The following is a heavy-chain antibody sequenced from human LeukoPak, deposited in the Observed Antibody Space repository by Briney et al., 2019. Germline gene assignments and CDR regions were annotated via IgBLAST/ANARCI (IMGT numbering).Heavy chain of an antibody. J-gene: IGHJ4*02. CDR2: ISNDGSKK. V-gene: IGHV3-30*03. Sequence: GGSLRLSCAASGFTFSSYGMHWVRQAPGKGLDWVAVISNDGSKKYYADSVKGRFTISRDNSKNTLSLQVSSLRAEDTAVYYCARICSTTDCLISAWGQGTLVTVSS. D-gene: IGHD2-2*01. CDR1: GFTFSSYG. CDR3: ARICSTTDCLISA.